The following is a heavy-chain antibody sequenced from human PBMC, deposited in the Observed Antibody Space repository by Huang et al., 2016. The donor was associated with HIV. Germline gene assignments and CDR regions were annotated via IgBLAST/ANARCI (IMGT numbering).Heavy chain of an antibody. CDR1: GFSFSTVW. J-gene: IGHJ4*02. D-gene: IGHD2-15*01. V-gene: IGHV3-15*01. Sequence: EVQLIESGGGLVKPGSSIRLSCEGAGFSFSTVWLSWVRQTRGKGLEWCALIKNSLEGGTTDYAAPVRGRFIISREYSKNRMDLQMHDLKAADTAVYYCTTWISTAAGGNWGQGTLVTVSS. CDR3: TTWISTAAGGN. CDR2: IKNSLEGGTT.